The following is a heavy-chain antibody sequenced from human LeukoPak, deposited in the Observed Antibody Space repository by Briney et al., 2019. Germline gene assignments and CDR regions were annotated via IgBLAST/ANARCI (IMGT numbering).Heavy chain of an antibody. CDR3: ARRRAAAGDIDY. V-gene: IGHV4-34*01. J-gene: IGHJ4*02. Sequence: SETLSLTCAVYGGSFSGYYWSWIRQPPGKGLEWIGSIYHSGSTYYNPSLRSRVTISVDTSKNQFSLKLSSVTAADTAVYYCARRRAAAGDIDYWAREPWSPSPQ. D-gene: IGHD6-13*01. CDR2: IYHSGST. CDR1: GGSFSGYY.